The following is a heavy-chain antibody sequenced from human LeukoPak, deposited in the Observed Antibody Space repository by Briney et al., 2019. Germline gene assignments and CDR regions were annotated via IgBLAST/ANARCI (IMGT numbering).Heavy chain of an antibody. D-gene: IGHD1-1*01. J-gene: IGHJ3*02. CDR1: RFSFSDYD. CDR2: ISYDGSRK. Sequence: GGSLRLSCRASRFSFSDYDMHWVRQAPGKGLEWVAVISYDGSRKYYGDSVKGRFTISRDNSKNTLYLQMNSLRAEDTAVYFCAKYAYNWNAPDGFDMWGQGTMVIVSS. V-gene: IGHV3-30*18. CDR3: AKYAYNWNAPDGFDM.